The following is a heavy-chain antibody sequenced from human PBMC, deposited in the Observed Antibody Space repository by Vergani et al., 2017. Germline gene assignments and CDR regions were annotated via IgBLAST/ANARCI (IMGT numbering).Heavy chain of an antibody. CDR1: GGSISSSSYY. D-gene: IGHD3-3*01. CDR2: IYTSGST. CDR3: AREFDTIFGVVTRARWFDP. V-gene: IGHV4-61*02. J-gene: IGHJ5*02. Sequence: QLQLQESGPGLVKPSETLSLTCTVSGGSISSSSYYWGWIRQPAGKGLEWIGRIYTSGSTNYNPSLKSRVTMSVDTSKNQFSLKLSSVTAADTAVYYCAREFDTIFGVVTRARWFDPWGQGTLVTVSS.